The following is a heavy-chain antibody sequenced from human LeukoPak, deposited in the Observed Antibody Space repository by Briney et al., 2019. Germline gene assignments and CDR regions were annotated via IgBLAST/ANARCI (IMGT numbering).Heavy chain of an antibody. CDR1: GDSVSNDFYY. V-gene: IGHV4-39*01. D-gene: IGHD3-10*01. CDR3: ARHNAPRRVGFDF. CDR2: LSHRGNT. J-gene: IGHJ4*02. Sequence: SETLSLTCTVSGDSVSNDFYYWGWIRQPPGKGLEWVACLSHRGNTWYNPSLESRVTISVDTSKNRFSLNFNSVTAADTALYWCARHNAPRRVGFDFWGQGILVTVFS.